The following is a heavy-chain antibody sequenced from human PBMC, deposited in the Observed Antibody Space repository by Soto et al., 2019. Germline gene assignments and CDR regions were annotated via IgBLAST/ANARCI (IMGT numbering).Heavy chain of an antibody. CDR2: FYYSGST. D-gene: IGHD6-19*01. V-gene: IGHV4-39*01. CDR1: GGSISSSSYY. J-gene: IGHJ6*03. CDR3: ARISVASRYMDV. Sequence: SETLSLTCTVSGGSISSSSYYWGWIRQSPGKGLEWIGSFYYSGSTYYSPSLRSRVTISGDTSRKQISLRLSSVTAADTAVYYCARISVASRYMDVWGKGTTVSVSS.